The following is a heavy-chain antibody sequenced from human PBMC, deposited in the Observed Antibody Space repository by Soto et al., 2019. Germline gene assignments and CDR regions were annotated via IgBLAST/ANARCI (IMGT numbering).Heavy chain of an antibody. CDR3: AMDRGIQQVLYVFDM. CDR1: GGTFNTYA. D-gene: IGHD3-10*01. V-gene: IGHV1-69*13. Sequence: GASVKVSCKASGGTFNTYAFSWVRQAPGQGLEWMGGIIPMFGTVIHAQKFKGRVTITADESTSTAYMELASLRSEDTAIYYCAMDRGIQQVLYVFDMRGQGTMVTV. J-gene: IGHJ3*02. CDR2: IIPMFGTV.